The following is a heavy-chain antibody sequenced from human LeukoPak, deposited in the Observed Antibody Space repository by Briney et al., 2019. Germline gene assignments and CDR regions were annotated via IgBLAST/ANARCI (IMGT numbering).Heavy chain of an antibody. D-gene: IGHD3-22*01. V-gene: IGHV4-39*07. J-gene: IGHJ4*02. Sequence: KPSETLSLTCTVSGGSISSSSYYWGWIRQPPGKGLEWIGSIYYSGSTYYNPSLKSRVTISVHTSENQFSLKLSSVTAADTAVYYCASYKTYYDSSGNPFDYWGQGTLVTVSS. CDR3: ASYKTYYDSSGNPFDY. CDR1: GGSISSSSYY. CDR2: IYYSGST.